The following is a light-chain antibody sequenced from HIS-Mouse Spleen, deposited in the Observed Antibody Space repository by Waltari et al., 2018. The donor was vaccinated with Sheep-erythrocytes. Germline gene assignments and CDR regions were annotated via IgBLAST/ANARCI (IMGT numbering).Light chain of an antibody. CDR2: SNN. CDR3: AAWDDSLNGPV. V-gene: IGLV1-44*01. Sequence: QSVLTQPPSASGTPGQRVTISCSGSSSNIGSNTVNWYQQLPGTAPKPLIHSNNQRASGVPGRFSGSKSGTAASLAISGLQSDDEADYYCAAWDDSLNGPVFGGGTKLTVL. CDR1: SSNIGSNT. J-gene: IGLJ3*02.